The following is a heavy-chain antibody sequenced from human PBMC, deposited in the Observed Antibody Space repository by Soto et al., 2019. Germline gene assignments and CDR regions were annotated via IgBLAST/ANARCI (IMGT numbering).Heavy chain of an antibody. CDR2: ISYDGNYK. D-gene: IGHD3-16*01. CDR1: GFTFRSYG. CDR3: AKVRRKDYPIFDY. J-gene: IGHJ4*02. Sequence: QVQLVESGGGVVQPGRSLRLSCAASGFTFRSYGMHWVRQAPGKGLEWVAVISYDGNYKYYADSVKGRFTISRDNSKNTVYLQMNSLRAEDTAVYYCAKVRRKDYPIFDYWGQGTLVTVSS. V-gene: IGHV3-30*18.